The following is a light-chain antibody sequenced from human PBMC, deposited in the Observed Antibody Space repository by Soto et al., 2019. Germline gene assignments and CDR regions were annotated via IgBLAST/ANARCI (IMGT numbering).Light chain of an antibody. CDR1: QSVINSY. V-gene: IGKV3-20*01. J-gene: IGKJ1*01. CDR2: GAY. CDR3: QQYGTAPWT. Sequence: EVVLTQSPGTLSLSSGERATLSCRASQSVINSYLAWYQQKPGQAPRLLLYGAYNRATGIPDRFSGSGCGTDFTLTISRLEPEDFAVYYCQQYGTAPWTFGQGTKVEIK.